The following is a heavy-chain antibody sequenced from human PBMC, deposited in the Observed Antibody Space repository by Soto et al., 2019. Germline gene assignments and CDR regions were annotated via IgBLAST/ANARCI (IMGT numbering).Heavy chain of an antibody. CDR1: GGSISSGGYY. CDR2: IYYSGST. Sequence: SETLSLTCTVSGGSISSGGYYWSWIRQHPGKGLEWIGYIYYSGSTYYNPSLKSRVTISVDTSKNQSSLKLSSVTAADTAVYYCARDLTGYDSSGYGMDVWGQGTTVTVSS. V-gene: IGHV4-31*03. J-gene: IGHJ6*02. CDR3: ARDLTGYDSSGYGMDV. D-gene: IGHD3-22*01.